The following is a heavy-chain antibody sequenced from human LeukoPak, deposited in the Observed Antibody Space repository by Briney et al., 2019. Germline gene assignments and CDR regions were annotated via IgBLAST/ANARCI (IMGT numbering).Heavy chain of an antibody. Sequence: SETLSLTCTVSGGSISSGDYYWSWIRQPPGTGLEWIGYIYYSGSTYYNPSLKSRVTISVDTSKNQFSLKLSSVTAADTAVYYCASPVRHYDSSGYDFDYWGQGTLVTVSS. D-gene: IGHD3-22*01. J-gene: IGHJ4*02. CDR1: GGSISSGDYY. CDR3: ASPVRHYDSSGYDFDY. CDR2: IYYSGST. V-gene: IGHV4-30-4*01.